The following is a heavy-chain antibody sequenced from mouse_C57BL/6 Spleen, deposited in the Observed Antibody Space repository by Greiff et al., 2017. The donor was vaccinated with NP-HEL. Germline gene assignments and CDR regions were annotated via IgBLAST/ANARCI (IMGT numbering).Heavy chain of an antibody. Sequence: EVKLQQSGPELVKPGASVKISCKASGYTFTDYYMNWVKQSHGKSLEWIGDINPNNGGTSYNQKFKGKATLTVDKSSSTAYMELRSLTSEDSAVYYCNLLSEWFAYWGQGTLVTVSA. CDR1: GYTFTDYY. D-gene: IGHD2-10*01. CDR2: INPNNGGT. V-gene: IGHV1-26*01. CDR3: NLLSEWFAY. J-gene: IGHJ3*01.